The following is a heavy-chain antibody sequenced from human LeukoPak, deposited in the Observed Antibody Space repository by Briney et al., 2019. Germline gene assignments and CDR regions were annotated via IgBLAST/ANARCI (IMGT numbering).Heavy chain of an antibody. V-gene: IGHV1-2*02. J-gene: IGHJ4*02. CDR1: GYTLTELS. D-gene: IGHD2-8*02. CDR2: INPNSGDT. CDR3: AREGRQGTGGWYYFDY. Sequence: ASVKVSCKVSGYTLTELSMHWVRQAPGLGLEWMGWINPNSGDTIFAQRFQGRVTLTRDTSVSTAYMELSRLTSDDTAAYYCAREGRQGTGGWYYFDYWGQGTLVTVSS.